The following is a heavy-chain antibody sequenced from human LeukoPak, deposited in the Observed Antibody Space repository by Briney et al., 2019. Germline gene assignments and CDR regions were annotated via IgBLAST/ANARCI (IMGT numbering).Heavy chain of an antibody. D-gene: IGHD3-22*01. CDR3: ASTYGIVASAFDI. V-gene: IGHV3-53*01. CDR1: GFTVSSNY. Sequence: GGSLRLSCAASGFTVSSNYMSWVRQAPGKGLEWVSVIYSGGSTYYADSVKGRFTISRDNSKNTLYLQMNSLRAEDTAVYYCASTYGIVASAFDIWGQGTMVTVSS. J-gene: IGHJ3*02. CDR2: IYSGGST.